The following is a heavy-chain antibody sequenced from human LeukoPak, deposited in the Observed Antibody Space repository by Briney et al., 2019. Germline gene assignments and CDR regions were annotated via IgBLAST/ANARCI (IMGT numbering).Heavy chain of an antibody. V-gene: IGHV3-21*01. D-gene: IGHD2-8*02. CDR2: ISSSTSYE. CDR1: GLTFSSYN. CDR3: ARDPAGGY. Sequence: GGSLRLSCAASGLTFSSYNMNWVRQAPGKGLEWVSSISSSTSYEYYARSVKGRFTVSRDDAKNSLYLQMNSLGVEDTAVYYCARDPAGGYWGQGTLVTVSS. J-gene: IGHJ4*02.